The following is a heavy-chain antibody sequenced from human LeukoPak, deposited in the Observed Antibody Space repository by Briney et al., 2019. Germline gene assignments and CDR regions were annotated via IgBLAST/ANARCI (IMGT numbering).Heavy chain of an antibody. CDR3: AKDHGLLWFRESYFDY. D-gene: IGHD3-10*01. J-gene: IGHJ4*02. CDR2: ISGSGGST. Sequence: TGGSLRLPCAASGFTFSSYAMSWVRQAPGKGLEWVSAISGSGGSTYYADSVKGRFTISRDNSKNTLYLQMNSLRAEDTAVYYCAKDHGLLWFRESYFDYWGQGTLVTVSS. V-gene: IGHV3-23*01. CDR1: GFTFSSYA.